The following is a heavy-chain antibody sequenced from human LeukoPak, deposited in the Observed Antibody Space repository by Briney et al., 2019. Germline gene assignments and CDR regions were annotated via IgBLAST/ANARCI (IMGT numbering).Heavy chain of an antibody. J-gene: IGHJ4*02. Sequence: PGGSLRLSCAASGFTFTNYGMNWVRQAPGKGLEWVSFISSSDSYIYYADSVKGRFTISRDNAKNSLYLQMNSLRVEDTAVYYCAGERGGPGIAAAADYWGQGTLVTVSS. CDR2: ISSSDSYI. CDR3: AGERGGPGIAAAADY. D-gene: IGHD6-13*01. V-gene: IGHV3-21*06. CDR1: GFTFTNYG.